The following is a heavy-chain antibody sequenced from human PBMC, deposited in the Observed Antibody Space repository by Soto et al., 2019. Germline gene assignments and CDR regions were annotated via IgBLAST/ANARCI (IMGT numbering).Heavy chain of an antibody. V-gene: IGHV3-30-3*01. J-gene: IGHJ4*02. CDR1: GFTFSSYA. CDR3: VRDGVVGAFGYYFDY. D-gene: IGHD1-26*01. CDR2: ISYDGSNK. Sequence: QVQLVESGGGVVQPGRSLRLSCAASGFTFSSYAMHWVRQAPGKGLEWVAVISYDGSNKYYADSVKGRFTISRDNSKNTLYLQMNSLRAADTAVYYCVRDGVVGAFGYYFDYWGQGTLVTVSS.